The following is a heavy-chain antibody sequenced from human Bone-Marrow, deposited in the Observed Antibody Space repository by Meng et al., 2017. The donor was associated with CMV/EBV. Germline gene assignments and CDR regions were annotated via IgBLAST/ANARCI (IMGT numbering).Heavy chain of an antibody. V-gene: IGHV1-46*01. CDR3: ARVGGYSGSYYVTNWYFDL. D-gene: IGHD1-26*01. Sequence: FTSYYMHEVRQAPGQGLEWMGIINPSGGSTSYAQKFQGRVTMTRDTSTSTVYMELSSLRSEDTAVYYCARVGGYSGSYYVTNWYFDLWGRGTLVTVSS. CDR1: FTSYY. CDR2: INPSGGST. J-gene: IGHJ2*01.